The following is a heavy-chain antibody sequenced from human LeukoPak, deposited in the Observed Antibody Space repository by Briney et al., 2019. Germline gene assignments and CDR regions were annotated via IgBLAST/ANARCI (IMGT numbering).Heavy chain of an antibody. CDR3: ARLFWYSGSYQNIDY. V-gene: IGHV4-39*01. CDR2: IYYSGST. J-gene: IGHJ4*02. CDR1: GGSISSSSYY. D-gene: IGHD1-26*01. Sequence: SETLSLTCTVSGGSISSSSYYWGWIRQPPGKGLEWIGSIYYSGSTYYNPSLKSRVTISVDTSKNQFSLKLSSVTAADTAVYYCARLFWYSGSYQNIDYWGKGTLVTVSS.